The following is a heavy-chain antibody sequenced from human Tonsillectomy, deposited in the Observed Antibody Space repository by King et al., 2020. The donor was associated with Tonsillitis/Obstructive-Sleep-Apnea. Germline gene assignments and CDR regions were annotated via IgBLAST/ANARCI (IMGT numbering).Heavy chain of an antibody. Sequence: VQLVESGGGVVQPGRSLRLSCAASGFSFSTYGMHWVRQAPGKGLEWVAVIWYDGSDKYYADSVKGRFTISRDNSKNTVYLEMSILRAEDTALYYCVKDHCGGNCYSDPYFDYWGQGTLVTVSS. V-gene: IGHV3-33*06. CDR2: IWYDGSDK. CDR1: GFSFSTYG. CDR3: VKDHCGGNCYSDPYFDY. J-gene: IGHJ4*02. D-gene: IGHD2-21*01.